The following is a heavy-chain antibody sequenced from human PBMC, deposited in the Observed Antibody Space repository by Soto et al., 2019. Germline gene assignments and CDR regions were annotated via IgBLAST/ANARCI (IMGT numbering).Heavy chain of an antibody. D-gene: IGHD6-6*01. Sequence: GWSLRLSCASPVFTFDDYAMHWVRQAPGKGLEWVSGISWNSGSIGYADSVKGRFTISRDNAKNSLYLQMNSLRAEDTALYYCAKEAAARPAGLYYYYGMDVWGQGTTVTVSS. J-gene: IGHJ6*02. V-gene: IGHV3-9*01. CDR1: VFTFDDYA. CDR3: AKEAAARPAGLYYYYGMDV. CDR2: ISWNSGSI.